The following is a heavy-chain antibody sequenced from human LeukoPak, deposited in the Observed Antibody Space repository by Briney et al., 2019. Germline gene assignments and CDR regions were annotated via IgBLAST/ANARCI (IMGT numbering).Heavy chain of an antibody. D-gene: IGHD3-16*01. CDR2: ISGSGGST. J-gene: IGHJ5*02. Sequence: GGSLRLSCVASGFTFSTYGMSWVRQAPGKGLEWVSAISGSGGSTYYADSVKGRFTISRDNARNSMFLQMNSLRVEDTAVYYCASQSYARFDPWGQGTLVTVSS. CDR1: GFTFSTYG. V-gene: IGHV3-23*01. CDR3: ASQSYARFDP.